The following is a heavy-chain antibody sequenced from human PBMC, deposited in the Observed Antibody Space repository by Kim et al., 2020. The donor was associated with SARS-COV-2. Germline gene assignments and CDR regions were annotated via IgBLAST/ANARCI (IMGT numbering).Heavy chain of an antibody. CDR3: ATGSGYCSGSSCYHRDS. D-gene: IGHD2-2*01. Sequence: GGSLRLSCAVSGFTFSRQTMNWVRQAPGKGLEWVASISSSGTVLYYADSVKGRFTISRDNAKNSLYLQMNSLRAEETAVYYFATGSGYCSGSSCYHRDS. J-gene: IGHJ5*01. CDR1: GFTFSRQT. V-gene: IGHV3-21*01. CDR2: ISSSGTVL.